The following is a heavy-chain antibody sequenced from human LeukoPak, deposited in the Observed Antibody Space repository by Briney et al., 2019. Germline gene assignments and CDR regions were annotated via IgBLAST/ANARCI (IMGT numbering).Heavy chain of an antibody. CDR1: GFTFSSYS. Sequence: PGGSLRLSCAASGFTFSSYSMNWVRQAPGKGLEWVSSISSSSSYIYYADSVKGRFTISRDNAKNSLYLQMNSLRAEDTAVYYCARDSEYCSGGSCYSGFDYWGQGTLVTVSS. V-gene: IGHV3-21*01. CDR2: ISSSSSYI. J-gene: IGHJ4*02. D-gene: IGHD2-15*01. CDR3: ARDSEYCSGGSCYSGFDY.